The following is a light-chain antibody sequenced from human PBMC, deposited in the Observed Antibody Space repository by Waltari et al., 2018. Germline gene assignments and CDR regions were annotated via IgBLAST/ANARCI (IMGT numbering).Light chain of an antibody. J-gene: IGLJ3*02. V-gene: IGLV2-23*02. CDR2: EFT. CDR3: CSYAGSTTSVM. Sequence: QSALTQPASVSGSPGQSITISCTGINSDVGNYNLVSWYQHHPGKAPKVMIYEFTKRPSGVSNRFSGSKSGNTASLTISGLQAEDEADYYCCSYAGSTTSVMFGGGTKLTVL. CDR1: NSDVGNYNL.